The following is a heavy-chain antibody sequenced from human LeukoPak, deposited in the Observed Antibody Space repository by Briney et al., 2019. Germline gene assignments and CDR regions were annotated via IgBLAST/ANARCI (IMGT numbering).Heavy chain of an antibody. CDR3: ARYSGVPAPGYGLDV. J-gene: IGHJ6*02. CDR2: ISAYNGNT. D-gene: IGHD7-27*01. Sequence: ASVKVSCKASGYTCTSYGISWVRQAPGQGLEWMGWISAYNGNTNYAQKFQGRVTMTTDTSTSTAYMELRSLRSDDTAVYYCARYSGVPAPGYGLDVWGQGPTVLVSS. CDR1: GYTCTSYG. V-gene: IGHV1-18*01.